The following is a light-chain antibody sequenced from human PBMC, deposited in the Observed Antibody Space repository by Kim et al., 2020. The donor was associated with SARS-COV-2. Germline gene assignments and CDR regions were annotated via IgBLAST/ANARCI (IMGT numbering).Light chain of an antibody. V-gene: IGLV2-14*03. CDR2: DVT. J-gene: IGLJ1*01. Sequence: QSALTQPAAVSGSPGQSITLSCTATGGDFGAYDYVSWYQQLPGKAPQLLIFDVTRRPSGISDRFSGSKSGYTASLTISNLQAANEADYHCTSYTRSKSYVIESGTKVTV. CDR3: TSYTRSKSYV. CDR1: GGDFGAYDY.